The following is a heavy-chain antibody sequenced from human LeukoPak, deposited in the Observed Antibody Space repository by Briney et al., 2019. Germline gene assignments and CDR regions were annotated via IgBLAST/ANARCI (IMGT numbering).Heavy chain of an antibody. J-gene: IGHJ5*02. D-gene: IGHD2-2*02. V-gene: IGHV1-69*05. CDR3: ARVGCSSTSCYTRPYNWFDP. Sequence: SVKVSCKASGGTFSSYAIGWVRQAPGQGLEWMGGIIPIFGTANYAQKFQGRVTITTDESTSTAYMELSSLRSEDTAVYYCARVGCSSTSCYTRPYNWFDPWGQGTLVTVSS. CDR1: GGTFSSYA. CDR2: IIPIFGTA.